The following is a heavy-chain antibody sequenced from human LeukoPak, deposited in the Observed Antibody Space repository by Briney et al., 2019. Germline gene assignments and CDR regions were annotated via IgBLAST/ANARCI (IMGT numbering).Heavy chain of an antibody. J-gene: IGHJ4*02. Sequence: GGSLRLSCAASGFTFSRYAMNWVRQAPGKGLEWVSSISTSSSYIYYADSVKGRFTISRDNAKNSLYLQMNSLRAEDMAVYYCARAVSFRGVIIGYFDYWGQGTLVTVSS. CDR3: ARAVSFRGVIIGYFDY. D-gene: IGHD3-10*01. V-gene: IGHV3-21*01. CDR1: GFTFSRYA. CDR2: ISTSSSYI.